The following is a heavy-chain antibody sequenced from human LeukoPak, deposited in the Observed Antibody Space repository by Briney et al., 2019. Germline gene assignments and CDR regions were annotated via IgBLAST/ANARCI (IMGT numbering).Heavy chain of an antibody. D-gene: IGHD2-2*01. V-gene: IGHV1-18*01. CDR3: ARDNSATSDCSSTSRYHFGY. Sequence: ASVQVSCKASGYTFNIYGISWVRQAPGQGLEGLGGISGYNGNTNYAQKVQGRVTMTTDTSTRTAFMELRSLRSDDTAVYYCARDNSATSDCSSTSRYHFGYWGQGTLVTVSS. CDR1: GYTFNIYG. J-gene: IGHJ4*02. CDR2: ISGYNGNT.